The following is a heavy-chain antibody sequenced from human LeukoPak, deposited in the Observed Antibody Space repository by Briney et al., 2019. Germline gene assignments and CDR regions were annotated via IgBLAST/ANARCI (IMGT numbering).Heavy chain of an antibody. J-gene: IGHJ6*02. D-gene: IGHD2-2*01. V-gene: IGHV1-2*02. CDR3: ARDRVVVVPAATRSSHYYYYGMDV. Sequence: ASVKVSCKASGYTSTGYYMHWVRQAPGQGLEWMGWINPNGGGTNYAQKFQGRVTMTRDTSISTAYMELSRLRSDDTAVYYCARDRVVVVPAATRSSHYYYYGMDVWGQGTTVTVSS. CDR2: INPNGGGT. CDR1: GYTSTGYY.